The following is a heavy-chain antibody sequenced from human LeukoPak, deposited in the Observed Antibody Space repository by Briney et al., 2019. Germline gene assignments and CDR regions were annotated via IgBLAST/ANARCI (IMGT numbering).Heavy chain of an antibody. CDR3: ARDYDILTGEAH. J-gene: IGHJ4*02. Sequence: GASVKVSCKASGYTFTGYYMHWVRQAPGQGLEWMGWINPNSGGTNYAQKFQGRVTMTRDTSISTAYMELSRLRSDDTAAYYCARDYDILTGEAHWGQGTLVTVSS. V-gene: IGHV1-2*02. CDR2: INPNSGGT. D-gene: IGHD3-9*01. CDR1: GYTFTGYY.